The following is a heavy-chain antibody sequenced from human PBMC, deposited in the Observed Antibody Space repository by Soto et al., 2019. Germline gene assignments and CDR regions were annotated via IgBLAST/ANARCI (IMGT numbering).Heavy chain of an antibody. Sequence: GGSLRLSCAASGFTFSSYGMHWVRQAPGKGLEWVAVISYDGSNKYYADSVKGRFTISRDNSKNTLYLQMNSLRAEDTAVYYCANHPGSYHRDYYYYGMDVWGQGTTVTVSS. V-gene: IGHV3-30*18. CDR1: GFTFSSYG. CDR2: ISYDGSNK. CDR3: ANHPGSYHRDYYYYGMDV. J-gene: IGHJ6*02. D-gene: IGHD1-26*01.